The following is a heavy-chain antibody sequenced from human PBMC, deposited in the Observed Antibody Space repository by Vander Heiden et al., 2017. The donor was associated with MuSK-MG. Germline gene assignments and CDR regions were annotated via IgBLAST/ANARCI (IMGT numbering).Heavy chain of an antibody. D-gene: IGHD3-9*01. Sequence: QVQLVEPGGGVVQPGWPLRLPCAASGFTFSSYGMHWVRQAPGKGLGWVAVIWYDGSNKYYADSVKGRFTISRDNSKNTLYLQMNSLRAEDTAVYYCARGAPRARYDAFDIWGQGTMVTVSS. CDR3: ARGAPRARYDAFDI. CDR1: GFTFSSYG. CDR2: IWYDGSNK. J-gene: IGHJ3*02. V-gene: IGHV3-33*01.